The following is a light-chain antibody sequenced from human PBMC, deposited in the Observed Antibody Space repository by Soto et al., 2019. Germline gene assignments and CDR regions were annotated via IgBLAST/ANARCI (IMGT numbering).Light chain of an antibody. CDR3: QSFDSGLSAVV. V-gene: IGLV1-40*01. CDR1: SSNVGAHYG. Sequence: QSVLTQPPSVSGAPGQSITISCTGSSSNVGAHYGVHWYQQFPGKAPKLLIYTIDNRPSGVPDRFSGSRSGTSASLAITGLQAEDEADYYCQSFDSGLSAVVFGGGTKLTVL. J-gene: IGLJ2*01. CDR2: TID.